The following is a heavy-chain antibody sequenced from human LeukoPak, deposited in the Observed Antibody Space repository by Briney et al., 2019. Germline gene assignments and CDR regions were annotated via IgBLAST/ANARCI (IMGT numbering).Heavy chain of an antibody. V-gene: IGHV3-23*01. D-gene: IGHD3-16*02. CDR1: GFTFRDSA. CDR2: ISFRGDNT. CDR3: ARDIELST. J-gene: IGHJ3*01. Sequence: GGSLRLSCAASGFTFRDSAMSWVRQAPGKGLEWVSLISFRGDNTYYTDSVKGRFTISRDNSKDTLYLQMNSLRAEDTAIYYCARDIELSTWGLGTMVTVSS.